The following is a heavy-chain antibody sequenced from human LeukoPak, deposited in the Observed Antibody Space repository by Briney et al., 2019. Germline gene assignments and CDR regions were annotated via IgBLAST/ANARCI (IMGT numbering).Heavy chain of an antibody. CDR3: ARQMDGYNIDY. J-gene: IGHJ4*02. CDR2: IWYDGSNK. Sequence: GGSLRLSCAASGFTFSSYGMHWVRQAPGKGLEWVAVIWYDGSNKYYADSVKGRFTISRDNSENTLYLQMNSLRAEDTAVYYCARQMDGYNIDYWGQGTLVTVSS. CDR1: GFTFSSYG. V-gene: IGHV3-33*01. D-gene: IGHD5-12*01.